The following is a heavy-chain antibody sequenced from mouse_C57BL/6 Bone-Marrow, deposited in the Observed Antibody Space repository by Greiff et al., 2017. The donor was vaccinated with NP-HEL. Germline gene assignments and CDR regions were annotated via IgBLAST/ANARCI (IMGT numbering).Heavy chain of an antibody. CDR1: GYTFTDYY. D-gene: IGHD1-1*01. J-gene: IGHJ3*01. CDR2: IFPGSGST. CDR3: ERSTTVVARGFAY. V-gene: IGHV1-75*01. Sequence: QVQLQQSGPELVKPGASVKISCKASGYTFTDYYINWVKQRPGQGLEWIGWIFPGSGSTYYTEKFKGKATLTVDKSSSTAYMLLSSLTSEDSAVYFCERSTTVVARGFAYWGQGTLVTVSA.